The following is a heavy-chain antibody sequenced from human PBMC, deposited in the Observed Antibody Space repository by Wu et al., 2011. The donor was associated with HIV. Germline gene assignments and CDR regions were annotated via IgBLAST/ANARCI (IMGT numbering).Heavy chain of an antibody. CDR1: GYTFSYYG. CDR3: ARDSDIVATWDAAYPPRLFNY. D-gene: IGHD5-12*01. CDR2: ISGHSGET. J-gene: IGHJ4*02. V-gene: IGHV1-18*01. Sequence: QVQLVQSGAEVKKPGASVTVSCKTSGYTFSYYGITWVRQGPGRGLEWLGWISGHSGETNYAQDLQGRVTMTTDTSTNTAYIHLRNLTSDDTAVFYCARDSDIVATWDAAYPPRLFNYWGQGTLVTVSS.